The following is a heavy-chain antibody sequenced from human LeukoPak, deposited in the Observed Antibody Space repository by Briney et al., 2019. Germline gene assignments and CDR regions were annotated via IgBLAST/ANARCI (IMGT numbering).Heavy chain of an antibody. CDR1: GGSISSSSYY. J-gene: IGHJ5*02. D-gene: IGHD2-2*01. CDR3: ARWAYCSSTSCYSYNWFDP. V-gene: IGHV4-39*07. CDR2: VYYSGST. Sequence: PSETLSLTCTVSGGSISSSSYYWGWIRQPPGTGLEWIGTVYYSGSTNYNPSLKSRVTISVDTSKNQFSLKLSSVTAADTAVYYCARWAYCSSTSCYSYNWFDPWGQGTLVTVSS.